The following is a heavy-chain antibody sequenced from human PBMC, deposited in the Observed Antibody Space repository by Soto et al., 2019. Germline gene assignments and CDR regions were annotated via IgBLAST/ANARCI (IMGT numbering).Heavy chain of an antibody. J-gene: IGHJ5*02. CDR3: ARDPAP. CDR2: IYNSGTT. CDR1: GGSITRGGYY. V-gene: IGHV4-31*03. Sequence: SETLSLTCTVSGGSITRGGYYWSWVRQHPGKGLEWIGYIYNSGTTYYNPSLKSRVTISVDTSKNQFSLKLTSVTAADTAVYYCARDPAPWGQGTLVTVSS.